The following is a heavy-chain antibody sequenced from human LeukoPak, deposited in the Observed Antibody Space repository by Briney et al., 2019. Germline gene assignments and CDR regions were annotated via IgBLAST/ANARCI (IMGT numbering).Heavy chain of an antibody. Sequence: GGSLRLSCTASGVTLSSYAMSWVRQAPGKGLEWVGRIKSETDGGTTDYAAPVKGRFTISRDDSKNTLYLQMNSLKTEDTAVYYCSTTYYYDSSEGYWGQGTLVTVSS. CDR3: STTYYYDSSEGY. CDR1: GVTLSSYA. CDR2: IKSETDGGTT. D-gene: IGHD3-22*01. J-gene: IGHJ4*02. V-gene: IGHV3-15*01.